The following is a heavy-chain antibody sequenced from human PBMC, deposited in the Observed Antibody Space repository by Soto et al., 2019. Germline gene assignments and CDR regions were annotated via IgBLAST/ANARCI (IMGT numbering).Heavy chain of an antibody. V-gene: IGHV3-33*01. CDR3: ARESVAVAGTDFDY. J-gene: IGHJ4*02. D-gene: IGHD6-19*01. CDR1: GFSFSSYG. CDR2: IWYDGSNK. Sequence: PGGSLRLSCAASGFSFSSYGMHWVRQAPGKGLEWVAVIWYDGSNKYYADSVKGRFTISRDNSMYTLYLQMNILRAEDTAVYYCARESVAVAGTDFDYWGQGTLVTVSS.